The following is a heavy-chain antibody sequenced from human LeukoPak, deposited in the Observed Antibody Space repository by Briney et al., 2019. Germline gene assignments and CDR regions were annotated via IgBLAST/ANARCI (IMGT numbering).Heavy chain of an antibody. CDR2: IWYDGSNK. CDR1: GFTFSSYG. V-gene: IGHV3-33*01. Sequence: PGGSLRLSCAASGFTFSSYGMHWVRQAPGKGLEWVAVIWYDGSNKYYADSVKGRVTFSRDNSKNTLYLQMNSLRVEDTAVYYCARESGRRISKDYLDYWGQGTLVTVSS. D-gene: IGHD1-26*01. CDR3: ARESGRRISKDYLDY. J-gene: IGHJ4*02.